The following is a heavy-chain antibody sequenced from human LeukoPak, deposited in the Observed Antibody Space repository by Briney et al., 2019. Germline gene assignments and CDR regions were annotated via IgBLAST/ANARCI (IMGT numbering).Heavy chain of an antibody. J-gene: IGHJ3*02. CDR1: GGSISSYY. D-gene: IGHD6-19*01. CDR3: ARGEQWLVYAFDI. Sequence: SETLSLTCTVSGGSISSYYWSWIRQPPGKGLEWIGYIYYSGSTNYNPSLKSRVTISVDTSKNQFSLKLSSVTAAGTAVYYCARGEQWLVYAFDIWGQGTMVTVSS. CDR2: IYYSGST. V-gene: IGHV4-59*01.